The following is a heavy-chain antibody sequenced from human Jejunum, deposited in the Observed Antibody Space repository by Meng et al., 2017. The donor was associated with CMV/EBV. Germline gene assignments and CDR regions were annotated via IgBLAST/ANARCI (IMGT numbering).Heavy chain of an antibody. CDR1: FSLTTSGMC. J-gene: IGHJ4*02. V-gene: IGHV2-70*20. CDR2: IDWDGDK. D-gene: IGHD1-1*01. Sequence: FSLTTSGMCVSWVRQPPGKALEWLAFIDWDGDKYYSPSLKTRLTISRDTSKNQVVLTMTNMDPEDTATYYCARGYEATGFYPPFDSWGQGTLVTVSS. CDR3: ARGYEATGFYPPFDS.